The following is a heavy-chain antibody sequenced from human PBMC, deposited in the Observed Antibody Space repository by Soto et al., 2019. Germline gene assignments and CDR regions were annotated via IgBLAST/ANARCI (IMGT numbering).Heavy chain of an antibody. J-gene: IGHJ4*02. CDR1: GCTFSSYA. CDR2: ISISGGIS. CDR3: AKDAVRAFDY. Sequence: EVQLLESGGGLVQPGGSLRLSCAASGCTFSSYAMNWVRQAPGKGLEWVATISISGGISYVADSVRGHFTISRDNSKNSLYLQMNSLRAEDTALYYCAKDAVRAFDYWGQGTLVIVSS. D-gene: IGHD3-16*02. V-gene: IGHV3-23*01.